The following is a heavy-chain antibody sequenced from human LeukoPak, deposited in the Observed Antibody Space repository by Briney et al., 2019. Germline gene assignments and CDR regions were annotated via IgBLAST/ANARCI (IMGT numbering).Heavy chain of an antibody. CDR2: INHSGNT. J-gene: IGHJ4*02. D-gene: IGHD6-19*01. CDR1: GGSFSKFY. Sequence: PSETLSLTCAVYGGSFSKFYWSWIRQPPGKGLEWIGEINHSGNTNYNPSLKSRVTISVDTSKNQFSLKLSSVTAADTAVYYCARIPEWVVQAYFDYWGQGTLVTVSS. V-gene: IGHV4-34*01. CDR3: ARIPEWVVQAYFDY.